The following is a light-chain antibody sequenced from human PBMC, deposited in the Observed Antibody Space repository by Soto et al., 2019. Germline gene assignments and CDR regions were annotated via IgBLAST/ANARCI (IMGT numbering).Light chain of an antibody. CDR1: TSDIGNNV. CDR2: YDD. CDR3: ATWDDTLNGVV. V-gene: IGLV1-36*01. Sequence: QSVLTQPPSVSGAPRQRVTISCSGSTSDIGNNVVNWYQQLPGKAPKLLIYYDDLLPSGVSDRFSGSKSGTSASLAISGLQSEDEADYYCATWDDTLNGVVFGGGTQLTVL. J-gene: IGLJ2*01.